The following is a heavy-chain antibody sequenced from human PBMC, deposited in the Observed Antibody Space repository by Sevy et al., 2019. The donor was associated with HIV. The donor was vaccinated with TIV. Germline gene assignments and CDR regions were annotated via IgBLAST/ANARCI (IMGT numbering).Heavy chain of an antibody. J-gene: IGHJ4*02. V-gene: IGHV3-21*01. CDR3: ARTVGIAVAPFDY. CDR2: IGSVTSNI. D-gene: IGHD6-19*01. CDR1: GFTFSGYN. Sequence: GGSLRLSCVASGFTFSGYNMNWVRQAPGKGLEWVAYIGSVTSNIYYAQSLKGRLTISRDKAKNSLYLQMSSLRAEDTVVYYCARTVGIAVAPFDYWGQGTLVTVSS.